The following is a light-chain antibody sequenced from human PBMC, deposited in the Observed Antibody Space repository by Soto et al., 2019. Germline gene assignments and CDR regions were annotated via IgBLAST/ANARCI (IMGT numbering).Light chain of an antibody. V-gene: IGLV1-40*01. CDR3: QSYDSSLSAYV. Sequence: QSLLTQPPSVSGAPGQRVTISCTGSSSNIGAGYDVHWYQQLPGTAPKLLIYGNSNRPSGVPDRFSGSKSGTSASLAITGLQAEDEADYYCQSYDSSLSAYVFGTGTK. J-gene: IGLJ1*01. CDR2: GNS. CDR1: SSNIGAGYD.